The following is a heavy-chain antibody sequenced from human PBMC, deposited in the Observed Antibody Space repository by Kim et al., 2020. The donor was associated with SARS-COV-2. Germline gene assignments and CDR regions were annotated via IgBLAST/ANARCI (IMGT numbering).Heavy chain of an antibody. CDR1: GFTFSDYY. CDR2: ISSSSSYT. CDR3: ARIFDYGGNWYFDL. J-gene: IGHJ2*01. V-gene: IGHV3-11*03. D-gene: IGHD4-17*01. Sequence: GGSLRLSCAASGFTFSDYYMSWIRQAPGKGLEWVSYISSSSSYTNYADSVKGRFTISRDNAKNSLYLQMNSLRAEDTAVYYCARIFDYGGNWYFDLWGRGTLVTVSS.